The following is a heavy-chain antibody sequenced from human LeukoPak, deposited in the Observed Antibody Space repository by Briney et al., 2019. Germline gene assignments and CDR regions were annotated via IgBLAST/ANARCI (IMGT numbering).Heavy chain of an antibody. CDR1: GGSFSGYY. J-gene: IGHJ3*01. CDR2: INHSGST. Sequence: SETLSLTCAVYGGSFSGYYWSWIRQPPGKGLEWIGEINHSGSTNYNPSLKSRVTISVDTSKNQFSLKLSSVTAADTAVYYCARGPTNMIVVENAFDVWGQGTMVTVPS. CDR3: ARGPTNMIVVENAFDV. D-gene: IGHD3-22*01. V-gene: IGHV4-34*01.